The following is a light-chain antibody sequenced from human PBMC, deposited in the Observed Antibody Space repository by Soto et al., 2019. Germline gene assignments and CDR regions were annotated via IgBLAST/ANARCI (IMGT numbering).Light chain of an antibody. CDR3: QQYGSSPPT. Sequence: EIVLTQSPGTLALSPGERATLSCRASQSVSTNNLAWYQRKPGQAPRLLIYGASSRATDIPARFSGSGSGTDFTLTITSLEPEDVAVYYCQQYGSSPPTFGQGTKVEIK. J-gene: IGKJ1*01. CDR1: QSVSTNN. V-gene: IGKV3-20*01. CDR2: GAS.